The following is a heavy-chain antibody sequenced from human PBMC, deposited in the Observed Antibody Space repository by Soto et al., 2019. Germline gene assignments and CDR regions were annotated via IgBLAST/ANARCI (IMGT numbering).Heavy chain of an antibody. Sequence: PGGSLRLSCAASGFTFSSYEMNWVRQAPGKGLEWVSYISSSGSTIYYADSVKGRFTISRDNAKNSLYLQMNSLRAEDTAVYYCARDLIVVVPAAIHYYYGMDVWGQGTTVTVSS. J-gene: IGHJ6*02. CDR2: ISSSGSTI. D-gene: IGHD2-2*02. V-gene: IGHV3-48*03. CDR1: GFTFSSYE. CDR3: ARDLIVVVPAAIHYYYGMDV.